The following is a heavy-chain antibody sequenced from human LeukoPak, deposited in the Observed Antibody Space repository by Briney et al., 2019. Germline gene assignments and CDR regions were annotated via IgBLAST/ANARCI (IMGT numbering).Heavy chain of an antibody. J-gene: IGHJ4*02. CDR3: AREVDSSSWLW. CDR2: IYYSGST. CDR1: GGSISSSTYY. D-gene: IGHD6-13*01. Sequence: SETLSLTCTVSGGSISSSTYYWGWIRQPPGKGLEWIGSIYYSGSTYYNPSLKSRVTISVDTSKNQFSLKLSSVTAADTAVYYCAREVDSSSWLWWGQGTLVTVSS. V-gene: IGHV4-39*07.